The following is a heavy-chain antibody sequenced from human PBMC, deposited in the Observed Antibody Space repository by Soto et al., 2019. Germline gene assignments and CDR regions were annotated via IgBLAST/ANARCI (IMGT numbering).Heavy chain of an antibody. CDR1: GYTFTSYY. V-gene: IGHV1-46*01. Sequence: ASVKVSCKASGYTFTSYYMHWVRQAPGQGLEWMGIINPSGGSTSYAQKFQGRVTITKDTSATTAYMELSSLRSEDTAVYYCARDLGGWPDYWGQGTLVTVSS. CDR2: INPSGGST. CDR3: ARDLGGWPDY. J-gene: IGHJ4*02. D-gene: IGHD2-15*01.